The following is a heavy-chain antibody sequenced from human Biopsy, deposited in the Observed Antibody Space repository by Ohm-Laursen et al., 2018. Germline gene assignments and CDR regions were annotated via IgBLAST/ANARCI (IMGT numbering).Heavy chain of an antibody. Sequence: SLRLSCSASGFSFSSYGMHWVRQAPGKGLEWVAVLCYAGTNKYYADSVKGRFTISRDNSKNTLYLQMNSLRAEDTAMYYCARPTNARAGGAPFDIWGQGTMVTVSS. V-gene: IGHV3-33*01. J-gene: IGHJ3*02. CDR1: GFSFSSYG. CDR2: LCYAGTNK. CDR3: ARPTNARAGGAPFDI. D-gene: IGHD1-1*01.